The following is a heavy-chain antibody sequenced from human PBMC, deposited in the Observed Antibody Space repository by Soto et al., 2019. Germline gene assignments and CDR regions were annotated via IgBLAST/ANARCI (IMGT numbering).Heavy chain of an antibody. V-gene: IGHV3-23*01. CDR3: AKVDIVATILSEY. Sequence: PGPCLRRSCARSVFTFSSYAMSWVLPPPGKGLEWVSAISGSGGSTYYADSVKGRFTISRDNSKNTLYLQMNSLRAEDTAVYYCAKVDIVATILSEYWGQGTLVTVSS. D-gene: IGHD5-12*01. CDR1: VFTFSSYA. CDR2: ISGSGGST. J-gene: IGHJ4*02.